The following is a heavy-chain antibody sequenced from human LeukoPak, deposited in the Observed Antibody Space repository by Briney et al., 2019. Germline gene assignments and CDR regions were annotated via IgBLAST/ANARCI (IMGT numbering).Heavy chain of an antibody. Sequence: PGGSLRLSCAASGFTVSSNYMSWVRQAPGKGLEWVSVIYSGGSTYYADSVKGRFTISRDNSKNTLYLQMNSLRAEDTAVYYCARVGDSSGYYFGYFDYWGQGTLVTVSS. D-gene: IGHD3-22*01. J-gene: IGHJ4*02. CDR2: IYSGGST. V-gene: IGHV3-66*01. CDR3: ARVGDSSGYYFGYFDY. CDR1: GFTVSSNY.